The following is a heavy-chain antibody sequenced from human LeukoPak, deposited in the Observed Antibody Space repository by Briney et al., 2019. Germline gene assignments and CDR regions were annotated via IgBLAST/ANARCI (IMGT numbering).Heavy chain of an antibody. V-gene: IGHV6-1*01. D-gene: IGHD3-10*01. CDR3: ARLFVSGVDY. Sequence: SQTLSLTCAISGDSVSSNSAAWNWIRQSPSRGLEWLGRTYYRSRWYNDYAVSVKSRIIINPDTSKNQFSLQLKSVTPDDTAVYYCARLFVSGVDYWGQGTLVTVSS. CDR1: GDSVSSNSAA. J-gene: IGHJ4*02. CDR2: TYYRSRWYN.